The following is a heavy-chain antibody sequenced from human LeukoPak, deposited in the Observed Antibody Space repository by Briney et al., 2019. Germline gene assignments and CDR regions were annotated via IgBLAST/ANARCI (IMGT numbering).Heavy chain of an antibody. D-gene: IGHD2-15*01. CDR3: ARVPVVAATEDY. CDR1: GFTFSSYA. V-gene: IGHV3-30-3*01. J-gene: IGHJ4*02. CDR2: ISYDGSNK. Sequence: PGGSLRLSCAASGFTFSSYAMHWVRQAPGKGLEWVAVISYDGSNKYYADSVKGRFTISRDNSKNTLYLQMNSLRAEDTAVYYCARVPVVAATEDYWGQGTLVTVPS.